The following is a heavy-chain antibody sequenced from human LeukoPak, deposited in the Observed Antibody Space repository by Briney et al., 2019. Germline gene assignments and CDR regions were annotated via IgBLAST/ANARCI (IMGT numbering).Heavy chain of an antibody. V-gene: IGHV4-30-4*08. CDR2: IYYSGST. CDR3: AREEWFDP. Sequence: PSETLSLTCTVSGGSISSGDYYWSWIRPPPGKGLEWIGYIYYSGSTYYNPSLKSRVTLSVDTSKNQFSLKLSSVTAADTAVYYCAREEWFDPWGQGTLVTVSS. CDR1: GGSISSGDYY. J-gene: IGHJ5*02.